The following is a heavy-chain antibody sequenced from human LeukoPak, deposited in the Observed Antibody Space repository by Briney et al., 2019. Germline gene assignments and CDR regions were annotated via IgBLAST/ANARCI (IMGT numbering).Heavy chain of an antibody. CDR2: ISSSGSTI. J-gene: IGHJ3*02. D-gene: IGHD2-21*02. V-gene: IGHV3-11*01. CDR3: ARDQCGGDCYPRGAFDI. CDR1: GFTFSDYY. Sequence: PGGSLRLSCAASGFTFSDYYMSWLRQAPGKGLEWVSYISSSGSTIYYADSVKGRFTISRDNAKNSLYLQMNSLRAEDTAVYYCARDQCGGDCYPRGAFDIWGQGTMVTVSS.